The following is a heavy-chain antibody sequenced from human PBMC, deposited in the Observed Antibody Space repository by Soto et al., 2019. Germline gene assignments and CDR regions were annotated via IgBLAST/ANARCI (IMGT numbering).Heavy chain of an antibody. J-gene: IGHJ5*02. CDR1: GGSISSYY. V-gene: IGHV4-59*01. CDR2: IYYSGST. D-gene: IGHD3-3*01. CDR3: ARDGGDFWSGPYNCFDP. Sequence: SETLSLTCTVSGGSISSYYWSWIRQPPGKGLEWIGYIYYSGSTNYNPSPKSRVTISVDTSKNQFSLKLSSVTAADTAVYYCARDGGDFWSGPYNCFDPWGQGTLVTVSS.